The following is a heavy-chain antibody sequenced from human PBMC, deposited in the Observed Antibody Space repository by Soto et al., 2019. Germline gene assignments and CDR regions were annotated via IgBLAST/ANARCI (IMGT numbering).Heavy chain of an antibody. V-gene: IGHV3-23*01. D-gene: IGHD3-3*01. CDR2: ISGSGGST. Sequence: PGGSLRLSCAASGFTFSSYAMSWVRQAPGKGLEWVSAISGSGGSTYYADSVKGRFTISRDNSKNTLYLQMNSLRAEDTAVYYCASSKLRFLEWLPNDAFDIWGQGTMVTVSS. CDR1: GFTFSSYA. CDR3: ASSKLRFLEWLPNDAFDI. J-gene: IGHJ3*02.